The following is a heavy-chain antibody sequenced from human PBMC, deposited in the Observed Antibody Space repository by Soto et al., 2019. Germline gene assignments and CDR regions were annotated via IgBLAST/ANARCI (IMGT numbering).Heavy chain of an antibody. D-gene: IGHD2-21*02. CDR3: AIGRKGHCVAANCYLFDS. J-gene: IGHJ4*02. Sequence: GESLKISCKASGYSFTTYWISWVRQMPGKGLEWMGRIDPSDSNTNDNPSFQGHVTISADKSISTAYLQLNSLQASDTAMYYCAIGRKGHCVAANCYLFDSWGQGTLVTVSS. CDR2: IDPSDSNT. CDR1: GYSFTTYW. V-gene: IGHV5-10-1*01.